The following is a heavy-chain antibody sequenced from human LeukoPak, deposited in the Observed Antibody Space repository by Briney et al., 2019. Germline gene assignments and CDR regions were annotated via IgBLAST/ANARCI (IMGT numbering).Heavy chain of an antibody. CDR2: ISGSGNSR. V-gene: IGHV3-23*01. CDR1: GFTFSIYG. CDR3: AKDVDQYYFDY. Sequence: PGGSLRLSCAASGFTFSIYGLSWVRQAPGKGLEWVSTISGSGNSRYYGDSVKGRFTISRDNPKNTLYLQMNSLRAEDTAVYYCAKDVDQYYFDYWGQGTLVTVS. J-gene: IGHJ4*02. D-gene: IGHD2-15*01.